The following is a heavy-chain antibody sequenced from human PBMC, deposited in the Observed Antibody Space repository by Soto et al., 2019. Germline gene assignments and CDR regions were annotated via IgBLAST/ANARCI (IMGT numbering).Heavy chain of an antibody. CDR1: GYTLTELS. CDR2: FDPEDGET. J-gene: IGHJ4*01. Sequence: ASVKVSCKVSGYTLTELSMHWVRQAPGKGLEWMGGFDPEDGETIYAQKFQGRVTMTEDTSTDTAYMELSSLRSEDTAVYYCARAWDVVVVAARSYYFDYWGHGTLVTVSS. CDR3: ARAWDVVVVAARSYYFDY. D-gene: IGHD2-15*01. V-gene: IGHV1-24*01.